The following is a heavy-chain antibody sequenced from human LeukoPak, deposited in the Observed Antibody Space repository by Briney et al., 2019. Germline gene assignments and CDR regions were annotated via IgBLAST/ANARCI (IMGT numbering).Heavy chain of an antibody. J-gene: IGHJ4*02. CDR3: ARRYCGGDCYSDY. V-gene: IGHV1-18*01. D-gene: IGHD2-21*02. Sequence: ASVKVSCKASGYPFSSYGISWVRQAPGQGLEWMGWISAYNGNTNYAQKFQGRVTMTTDTSTSTAYMELRSLRSDDTAVYYCARRYCGGDCYSDYWGQGTLVTVSS. CDR1: GYPFSSYG. CDR2: ISAYNGNT.